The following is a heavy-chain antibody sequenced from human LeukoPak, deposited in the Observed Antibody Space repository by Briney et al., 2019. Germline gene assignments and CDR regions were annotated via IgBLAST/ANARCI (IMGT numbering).Heavy chain of an antibody. CDR1: GYTFTSYY. CDR2: INPSGGST. D-gene: IGHD5-12*01. CDR3: ARVATPDAFDI. V-gene: IGHV1-46*01. Sequence: ASVKVSCKASGYTFTSYYMHRVRQAPGQGLEWMGIINPSGGSTSYAQKFQGRVTMTRDMSTSTVYMELSSLRSEDTAVYYCARVATPDAFDIWGQGTMVTVSS. J-gene: IGHJ3*02.